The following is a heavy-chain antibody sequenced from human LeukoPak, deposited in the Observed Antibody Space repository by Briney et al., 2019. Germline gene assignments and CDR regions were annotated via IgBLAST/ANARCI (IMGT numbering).Heavy chain of an antibody. D-gene: IGHD3-10*01. Sequence: GGSLRLSCAASGFTFSSYAMSWVRQAPGKGLEWVSAISGSGGSTYYADSVKGRFTISRDNSKNTLYLQMNSLRAEDTAVYYCAKGGSRIWFGECIDYWGQGTLVTVSS. J-gene: IGHJ4*02. CDR2: ISGSGGST. CDR1: GFTFSSYA. V-gene: IGHV3-23*01. CDR3: AKGGSRIWFGECIDY.